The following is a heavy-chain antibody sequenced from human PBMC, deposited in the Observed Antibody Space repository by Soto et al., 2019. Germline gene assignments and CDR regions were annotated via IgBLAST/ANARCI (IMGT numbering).Heavy chain of an antibody. J-gene: IGHJ5*02. CDR2: MYYSGST. Sequence: PSETLSLTCTVSGGSISSSSQYWGWIRQPPGKGLEWIATMYYSGSTYYNPSLRGRVTISVDTSKNQFSLKLRSVTAADTAVYYCARHVSDGYNYVWFDPWGQGTLVTVS. V-gene: IGHV4-39*01. CDR1: GGSISSSSQY. D-gene: IGHD5-12*01. CDR3: ARHVSDGYNYVWFDP.